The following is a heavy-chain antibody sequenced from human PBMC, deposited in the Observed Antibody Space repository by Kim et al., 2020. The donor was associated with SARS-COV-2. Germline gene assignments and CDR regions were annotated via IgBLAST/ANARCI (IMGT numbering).Heavy chain of an antibody. CDR3: TTSPYYDILTGWKDY. D-gene: IGHD3-9*01. V-gene: IGHV3-15*01. CDR1: GFTFSNAW. J-gene: IGHJ4*02. Sequence: GGSLRLSCAASGFTFSNAWMSWVRQAPGKGLEWVGRIKSKTDGGTTDYAAPVKGRFTISRDDSKNTLYLQMNSLKTEDTAVYYCTTSPYYDILTGWKDYWGQGTLVTVSS. CDR2: IKSKTDGGTT.